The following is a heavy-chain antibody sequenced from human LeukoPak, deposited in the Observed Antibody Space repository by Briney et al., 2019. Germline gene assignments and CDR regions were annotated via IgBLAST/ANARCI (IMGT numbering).Heavy chain of an antibody. CDR2: VSAYNGNT. J-gene: IGHJ4*02. CDR1: GYTFISYG. CDR3: ARDPKSYYGSGSYSTFDY. Sequence: ASVKVSCKASGYTFISYGISWVRQAPGQGLEWMGWVSAYNGNTNYAQKLQGRVTMTTDTSTSTAYMELRSLRSDDTAVYYCARDPKSYYGSGSYSTFDYWGQGTLVTVSS. V-gene: IGHV1-18*01. D-gene: IGHD3-10*01.